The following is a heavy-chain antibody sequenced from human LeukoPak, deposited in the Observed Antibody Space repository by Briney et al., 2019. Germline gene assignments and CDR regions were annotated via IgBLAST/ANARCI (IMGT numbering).Heavy chain of an antibody. CDR2: INPNSGGT. J-gene: IGHJ4*02. CDR1: GYTFTGYY. D-gene: IGHD3-10*01. CDR3: ARDLWFGELLSGYYFDY. V-gene: IGHV1-2*02. Sequence: ASVKVSCKASGYTFTGYYMHWVRQAPGQGLEWMGWINPNSGGTNYAQKFQGRVTMTRDTSISTAYMELRSLRSDDTAVYYCARDLWFGELLSGYYFDYWGQGTLVTVSS.